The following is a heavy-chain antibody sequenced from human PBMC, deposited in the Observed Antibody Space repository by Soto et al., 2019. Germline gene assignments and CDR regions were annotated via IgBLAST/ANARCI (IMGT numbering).Heavy chain of an antibody. D-gene: IGHD5-12*01. J-gene: IGHJ4*02. V-gene: IGHV1-18*01. Sequence: QVQLVQSGGEVKKPGASVTVSCKASGYTFINYHITWVRQAPGQGLEWMAWINTYNGMTDYAQKFQGRVTMTRDASTSTAYMELRTLGSDDTAVYFCAKSPRGEMATDWGQGTLVTVSS. CDR2: INTYNGMT. CDR3: AKSPRGEMATD. CDR1: GYTFINYH.